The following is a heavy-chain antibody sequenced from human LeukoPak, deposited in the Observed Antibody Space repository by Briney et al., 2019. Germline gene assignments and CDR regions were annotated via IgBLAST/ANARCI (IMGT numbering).Heavy chain of an antibody. CDR2: ISYDESNK. J-gene: IGHJ4*02. Sequence: PGGSLRLSCAASGFTFSTYGMHWVRQAPGKGLEWVAVISYDESNKNYADSVKGRFTISRDSSKNTVYLQMNSLRAEDTAVYYCARSREGYYFDYWGQGTLVTVSS. CDR1: GFTFSTYG. V-gene: IGHV3-30*03. CDR3: ARSREGYYFDY.